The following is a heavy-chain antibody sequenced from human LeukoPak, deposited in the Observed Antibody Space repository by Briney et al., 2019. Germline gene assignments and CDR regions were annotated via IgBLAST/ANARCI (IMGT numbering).Heavy chain of an antibody. V-gene: IGHV3-33*01. CDR3: ARGTVTAPDY. CDR1: GFTFINYG. Sequence: PGGSLRLSCAASGFTFINYGMHWVRQAPGKGLEWVAVIWYDGSKKYYADSVKGRFTISRDNSKNTVYLQINSLRAEDTAVYYCARGTVTAPDYWGQGTLVTVSS. D-gene: IGHD2-21*02. CDR2: IWYDGSKK. J-gene: IGHJ4*02.